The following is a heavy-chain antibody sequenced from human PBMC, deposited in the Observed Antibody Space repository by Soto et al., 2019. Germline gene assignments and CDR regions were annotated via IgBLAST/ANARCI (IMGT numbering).Heavy chain of an antibody. CDR1: GGSFSGYY. CDR2: INHSGST. CDR3: ARGGDVVVPAAILFEVVAATPGDALDI. J-gene: IGHJ3*02. D-gene: IGHD2-2*02. V-gene: IGHV4-34*01. Sequence: SETLSLTCAVYGGSFSGYYWSWIRQPPGKGLEWIGEINHSGSTNYNPSLKSRVTISVDTSKNQFSLKLSSVTAADTAVYYCARGGDVVVPAAILFEVVAATPGDALDIWGQGTMVTVSS.